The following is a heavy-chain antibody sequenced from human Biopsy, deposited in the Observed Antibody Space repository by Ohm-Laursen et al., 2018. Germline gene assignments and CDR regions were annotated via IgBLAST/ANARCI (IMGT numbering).Heavy chain of an antibody. CDR2: IYYSGST. CDR1: GGSISSDY. Sequence: TLTLTCAVSGGSISSDYWSWIRQTPGKGLEWIGYIYYSGSTNYNPSLKSRVTISVDTSKNQFSLRLNSVTAADTAVYYCARATNSTGWPYYYFYGMDVWGQGTTVTVSS. CDR3: ARATNSTGWPYYYFYGMDV. V-gene: IGHV4-59*01. D-gene: IGHD2/OR15-2a*01. J-gene: IGHJ6*02.